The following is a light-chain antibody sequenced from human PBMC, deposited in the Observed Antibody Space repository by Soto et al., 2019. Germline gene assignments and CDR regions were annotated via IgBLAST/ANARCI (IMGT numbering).Light chain of an antibody. J-gene: IGLJ1*01. Sequence: QSALTQPASVSGSPGQSITISCTGTSSDVGYSNYVSWYQQLPGKAPKLMIYDVSDRPSGVSNRFSGSKSGSTASLTISGLQAEDEAEYFCFSFTTTSTHVFGTGTKLTVL. CDR2: DVS. V-gene: IGLV2-14*01. CDR3: FSFTTTSTHV. CDR1: SSDVGYSNY.